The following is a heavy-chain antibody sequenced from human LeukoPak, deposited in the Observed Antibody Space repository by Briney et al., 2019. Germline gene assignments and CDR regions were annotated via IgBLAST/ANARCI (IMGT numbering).Heavy chain of an antibody. Sequence: GGSLRLSCAATGFTFSSYSMNWVRQAPGKGLEWVSAISGSGGSTYYADSVKGRFTISRDNSKNTLYLQMNSLRAEDTAVYYCAKEIPSLYYYDSSGPDYWGQGTLVTVSS. V-gene: IGHV3-23*01. CDR3: AKEIPSLYYYDSSGPDY. D-gene: IGHD3-22*01. CDR2: ISGSGGST. J-gene: IGHJ4*02. CDR1: GFTFSSYS.